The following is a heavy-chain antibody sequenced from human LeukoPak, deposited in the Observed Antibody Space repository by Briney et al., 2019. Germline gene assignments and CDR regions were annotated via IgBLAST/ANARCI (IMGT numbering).Heavy chain of an antibody. V-gene: IGHV3-23*01. CDR1: GFTFSSSV. CDR3: AKGSF. CDR2: ISNSGSIT. J-gene: IGHJ4*02. Sequence: GGSLRLSCAASGFTFSSSVMSWVHQAPGKGLEWVSGISNSGSITYYADSVKGRFTISRDNSKNMLYLQMNSLRAEDTAVYYCAKGSFWGQGTLVTVSS.